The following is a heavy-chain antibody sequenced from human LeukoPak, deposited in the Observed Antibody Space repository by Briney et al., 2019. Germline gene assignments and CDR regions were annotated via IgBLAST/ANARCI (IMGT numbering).Heavy chain of an antibody. D-gene: IGHD3-22*01. Sequence: SETLSLTCTVSGGSISSGSYYWSWIRQPPGKGLEWIGYIYYSGSTNYNPSLKSRVTISVDTSKNQFSLKLSSVTAADTAVYYCARSFYHYYDSSGYYSHFGYWGQGTLVTVSS. V-gene: IGHV4-61*01. CDR2: IYYSGST. J-gene: IGHJ4*02. CDR1: GGSISSGSYY. CDR3: ARSFYHYYDSSGYYSHFGY.